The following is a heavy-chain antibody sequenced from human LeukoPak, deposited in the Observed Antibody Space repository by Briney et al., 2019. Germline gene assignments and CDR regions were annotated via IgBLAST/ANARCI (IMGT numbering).Heavy chain of an antibody. D-gene: IGHD1-26*01. J-gene: IGHJ4*02. CDR2: VNSDGSST. Sequence: GGSLRLSCAASGLTVSNYWMHWVRQVPGAGLVWVSRVNSDGSSTTYADSVKGRFTISKDNTKNMLYLQMNSLRAEDTAVYYCARDVMKYGSHTDYFDYWGQGTLVTVSS. V-gene: IGHV3-74*01. CDR3: ARDVMKYGSHTDYFDY. CDR1: GLTVSNYW.